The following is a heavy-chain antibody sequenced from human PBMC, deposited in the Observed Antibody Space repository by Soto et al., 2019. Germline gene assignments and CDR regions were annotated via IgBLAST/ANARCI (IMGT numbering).Heavy chain of an antibody. D-gene: IGHD1-26*01. CDR2: IIPLFGTP. J-gene: IGHJ4*02. V-gene: IGHV1-69*06. CDR1: GGTFSNYA. Sequence: QVQLVQSGAEVKKPGSSVKVSCMASGGTFSNYAINWVRQAPGQGLEWMGGIIPLFGTPNYAQKFQGRVTFTAHKSTSTAYMELRSLRSDDTAVYYCARGWETVGTTTPFAYWGQGTLVTVSS. CDR3: ARGWETVGTTTPFAY.